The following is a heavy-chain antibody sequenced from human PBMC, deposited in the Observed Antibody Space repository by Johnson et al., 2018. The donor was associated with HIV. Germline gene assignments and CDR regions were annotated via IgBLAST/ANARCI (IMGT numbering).Heavy chain of an antibody. J-gene: IGHJ3*02. CDR1: GVTFDDYG. Sequence: VQLVESGGGVVRPGGSLRLSCVVSGVTFDDYGMSWVRQAPGKGLEWVAVISYDGSNKYYADSVKGRFTISRDNSKNTLYLQMNSLRAEDTAVYYCARDKTPNYDSSGYDAFDIWGQGTMVTVSS. D-gene: IGHD3-22*01. CDR2: ISYDGSNK. V-gene: IGHV3-30*19. CDR3: ARDKTPNYDSSGYDAFDI.